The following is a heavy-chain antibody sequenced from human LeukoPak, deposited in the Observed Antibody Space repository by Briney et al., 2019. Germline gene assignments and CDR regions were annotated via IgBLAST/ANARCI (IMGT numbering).Heavy chain of an antibody. V-gene: IGHV4-39*07. CDR1: GGSTSSSSYY. CDR2: IYYSGST. D-gene: IGHD3-22*01. J-gene: IGHJ4*02. CDR3: ARDSSDSTFDY. Sequence: PSETLSLTCTVSGGSTSSSSYYWGWIRQPPGKGLEWIGSIYYSGSTYYNPSLKSRVTISVDTSKNQFSLKLSSVTAADTAVYYCARDSSDSTFDYWGQGTLVTVSS.